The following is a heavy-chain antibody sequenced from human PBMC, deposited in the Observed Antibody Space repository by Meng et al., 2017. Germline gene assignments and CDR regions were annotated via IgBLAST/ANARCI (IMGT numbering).Heavy chain of an antibody. V-gene: IGHV3-74*01. CDR3: ASQSLWFGEDY. CDR1: GFTFSSYW. D-gene: IGHD3-10*01. CDR2: INSDGSST. J-gene: IGHJ4*02. Sequence: GESLKISCAASGFTFSSYWMHWVRQAPGKGLVWVSRINSDGSSTNYADSVKGRFTISRDNAKNTLYLQMNSLRAEDTAVYYCASQSLWFGEDYWGQGTLVTVSS.